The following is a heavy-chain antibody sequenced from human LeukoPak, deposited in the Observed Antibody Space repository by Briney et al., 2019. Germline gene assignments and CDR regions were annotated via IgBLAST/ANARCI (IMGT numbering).Heavy chain of an antibody. V-gene: IGHV4-34*01. CDR1: GGSFSGYY. D-gene: IGHD5-18*01. CDR2: INHSGST. Sequence: TSETLSLTCAVYGGSFSGYYWSWIRQPPGKGLEWIGEINHSGSTNCNPSLKSRVTISVDTSKNQFSLKLSSVTAADTAVYYCARGEEGYSYGLGYYYYYYVDVWGKGTTVTVSS. CDR3: ARGEEGYSYGLGYYYYYYVDV. J-gene: IGHJ6*03.